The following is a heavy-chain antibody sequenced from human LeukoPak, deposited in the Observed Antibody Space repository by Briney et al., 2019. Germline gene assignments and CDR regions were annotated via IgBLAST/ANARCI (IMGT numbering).Heavy chain of an antibody. J-gene: IGHJ4*02. CDR3: TTDFSHFDFSSGYYSY. CDR1: GFIFTSAW. Sequence: GRSLRLSCAASGFIFTSAWMVWVRQAPGKGPEWVGRIQSNLDGGTTDFAAPVKGRFTISRDDLARTVYLEMNNLKADDTGVYYCTTDFSHFDFSSGYYSYWGQGSLVTVSS. CDR2: IQSNLDGGTT. D-gene: IGHD3-3*01. V-gene: IGHV3-15*01.